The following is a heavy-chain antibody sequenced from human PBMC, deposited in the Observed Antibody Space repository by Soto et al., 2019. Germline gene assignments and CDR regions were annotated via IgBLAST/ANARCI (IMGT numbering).Heavy chain of an antibody. J-gene: IGHJ5*02. CDR2: IYYSGST. V-gene: IGHV4-31*03. CDR1: GGSISSGGYY. CDR3: ARLGRTPRDWFAA. D-gene: IGHD2-15*01. Sequence: QVQLQESGPGLVKPSQTLSLTCTVSGGSISSGGYYWSWIRQHPGKGLEWIGYIYYSGSTYYKPSHMSRVTIAVDTAKSQVTLKLSSVSAADAAVYYGARLGRTPRDWFAAWGQGTLVTVSS.